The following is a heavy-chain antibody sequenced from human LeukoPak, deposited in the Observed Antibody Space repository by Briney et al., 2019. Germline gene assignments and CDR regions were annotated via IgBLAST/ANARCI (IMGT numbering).Heavy chain of an antibody. J-gene: IGHJ4*02. CDR1: GFTFSSYA. Sequence: GGSLRLSCAASGFTFSSYAMSWVRQAPGKGLEWVSAISGSGGSTYYADSVKGRFTISRDNSKNTLYLQMNSLRAEDTAVYYCAKPEDIVVMAPGRGAFAYWGQGTLVTVSS. CDR2: ISGSGGST. V-gene: IGHV3-23*01. D-gene: IGHD2-15*01. CDR3: AKPEDIVVMAPGRGAFAY.